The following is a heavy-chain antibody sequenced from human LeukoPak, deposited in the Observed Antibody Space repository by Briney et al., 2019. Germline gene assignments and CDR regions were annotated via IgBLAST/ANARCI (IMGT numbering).Heavy chain of an antibody. CDR2: SIGSGGSA. J-gene: IGHJ5*02. CDR3: AGCSSGSYYPGGFDP. D-gene: IGHD2-15*01. CDR1: GFTFSTYT. V-gene: IGHV3-23*01. Sequence: GGSLRLSCVASGFTFSTYTMNWIRQAPGKGLEWVSGSIGSGGSAFYADSVKGRFSISRDTSKNTLFLHMNNLRAGDTAVYYCAGCSSGSYYPGGFDPWGQGTLVTVSS.